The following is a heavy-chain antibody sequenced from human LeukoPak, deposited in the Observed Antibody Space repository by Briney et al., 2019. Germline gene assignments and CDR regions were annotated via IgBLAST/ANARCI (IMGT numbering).Heavy chain of an antibody. V-gene: IGHV4-61*02. D-gene: IGHD3-9*01. CDR1: GGSISSGSYS. CDR2: IYTSGST. J-gene: IGHJ6*03. CDR3: ARSLYFDTYYYYMDV. Sequence: KTSETLSLTCTVSGGSISSGSYSWSWIRQPAGKGLEWIGRIYTSGSTNYNPSLKSRVTISVDTSKNQFSLKLSSVTAADTAVYYCARSLYFDTYYYYMDVWGKGTTVTISS.